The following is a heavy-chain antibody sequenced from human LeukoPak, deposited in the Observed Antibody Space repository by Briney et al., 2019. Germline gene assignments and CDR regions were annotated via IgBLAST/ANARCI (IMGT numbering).Heavy chain of an antibody. CDR1: GFTVSSNY. D-gene: IGHD3-22*01. J-gene: IGHJ6*02. Sequence: PGGSLRLSCAASGFTVSSNYMSWARQAPGKGLEWVSVIYSGGSTYYADSVKGRFTISRDNSKNTLYLQMNSLRAEDTAVYYCARVPYYYDSSGYYYYYGMDVWGQGTTVTVSS. CDR3: ARVPYYYDSSGYYYYYGMDV. V-gene: IGHV3-53*01. CDR2: IYSGGST.